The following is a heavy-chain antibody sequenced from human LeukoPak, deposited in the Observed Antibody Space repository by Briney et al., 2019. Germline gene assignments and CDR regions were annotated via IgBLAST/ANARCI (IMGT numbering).Heavy chain of an antibody. CDR1: GDSISSGDYY. CDR3: ARDSGSGWYWYFDL. J-gene: IGHJ2*01. V-gene: IGHV4-38-2*02. CDR2: IYHSGST. Sequence: SETLSLTCTVSGDSISSGDYYWSWIRQPAGKGLEWIGSIYHSGSTYYNPSLKSRVTISVDTSKNQFSLKLSSVTAADTAVYYCARDSGSGWYWYFDLWGRGTLVTVSS. D-gene: IGHD6-19*01.